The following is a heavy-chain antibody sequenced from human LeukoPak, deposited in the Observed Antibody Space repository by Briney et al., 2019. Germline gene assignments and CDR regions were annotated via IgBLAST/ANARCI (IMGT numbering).Heavy chain of an antibody. D-gene: IGHD3-3*01. CDR1: GFTFSTYD. J-gene: IGHJ4*02. CDR2: ISYEGSNI. Sequence: GGSLRLSCAASGFTFSTYDMHWVRQAPGKGLEWLAVISYEGSNIYYADSVKGRSTISRDNSKNTLYLQMNSLRAEDTAVYYCAKEFWSGYQYFDYWGQGTLVTVSS. CDR3: AKEFWSGYQYFDY. V-gene: IGHV3-30*18.